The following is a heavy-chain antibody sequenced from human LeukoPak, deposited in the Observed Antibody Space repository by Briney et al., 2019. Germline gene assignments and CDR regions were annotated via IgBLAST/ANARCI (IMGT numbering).Heavy chain of an antibody. CDR3: AIPRSHYYYYGMDV. J-gene: IGHJ6*02. Sequence: ASVKVSCKASGYTFTSYAMNWVRQAPGQGLEWMGWINTNTGNPTYAQGFTGRFVFSLDTSVSTAYLQISSLKAEDTAVYYCAIPRSHYYYYGMDVWGQGTTVTVSS. CDR2: INTNTGNP. CDR1: GYTFTSYA. V-gene: IGHV7-4-1*02.